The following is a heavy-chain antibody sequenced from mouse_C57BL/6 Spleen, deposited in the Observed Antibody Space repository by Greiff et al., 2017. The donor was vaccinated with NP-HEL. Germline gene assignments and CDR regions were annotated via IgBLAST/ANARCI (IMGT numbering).Heavy chain of an antibody. V-gene: IGHV1-55*01. CDR1: GYTFTSYW. J-gene: IGHJ4*01. Sequence: QVQLKESGAELVKPGASVKMSCKASGYTFTSYWITWVKQRPGQGLEWIGDIYPGSGSTNYNEKFKSKATLTVDTSSSTAYMQLSSLTSEDSAVYYCARDYYGPMDYWGQGTSVTVSS. D-gene: IGHD1-1*01. CDR3: ARDYYGPMDY. CDR2: IYPGSGST.